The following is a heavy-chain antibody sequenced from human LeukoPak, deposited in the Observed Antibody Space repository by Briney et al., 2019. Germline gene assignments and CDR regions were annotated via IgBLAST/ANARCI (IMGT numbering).Heavy chain of an antibody. CDR1: GFTFSSYS. D-gene: IGHD5-12*01. V-gene: IGHV3-48*01. CDR3: ARGEASRGYSGYFTFDY. Sequence: PGGSLRLSCAASGFTFSSYSMNWVRQAPGKGLEWVSYISSSSSTIYYADSVKGRFTISRDNAKNPLYLQMNSLRAEDTAVYYCARGEASRGYSGYFTFDYWGQGTLVTVSS. CDR2: ISSSSSTI. J-gene: IGHJ4*02.